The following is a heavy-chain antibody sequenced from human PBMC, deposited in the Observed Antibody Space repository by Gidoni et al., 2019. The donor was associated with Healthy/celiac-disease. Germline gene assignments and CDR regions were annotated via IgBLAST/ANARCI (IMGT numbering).Heavy chain of an antibody. Sequence: DVQLVQSGAEVKKPGESLRSSCKGSGYSFTSYWISWVRQMPGKGLEWMGRIDPSDSYTNYSPSFQGHVTISADKSISTAYLQWSSLKASDTAMYYCARQNSSPHAPAYWGQGTLVTVSS. CDR1: GYSFTSYW. J-gene: IGHJ4*02. CDR3: ARQNSSPHAPAY. D-gene: IGHD6-6*01. V-gene: IGHV5-10-1*03. CDR2: IDPSDSYT.